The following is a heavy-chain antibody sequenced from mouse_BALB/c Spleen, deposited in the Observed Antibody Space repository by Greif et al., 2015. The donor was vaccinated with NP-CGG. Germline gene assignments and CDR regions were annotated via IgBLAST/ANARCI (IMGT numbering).Heavy chain of an antibody. J-gene: IGHJ2*01. V-gene: IGHV14-1*02. CDR2: IDPENGNT. Sequence: LVESGAELVMPGALVKLSCKASGFNIKDYYMHWVKQRPEQGLEWIGWIDPENGNTIYDPKFQGKASITADTSSNTACLQLSSLTSEDTAVYYCARDFDYWGQGTTLTVSS. CDR1: GFNIKDYY. CDR3: ARDFDY.